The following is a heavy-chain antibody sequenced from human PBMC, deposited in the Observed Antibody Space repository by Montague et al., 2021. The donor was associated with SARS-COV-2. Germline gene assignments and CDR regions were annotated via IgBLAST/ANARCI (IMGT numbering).Heavy chain of an antibody. CDR1: GFTFSSYA. D-gene: IGHD3-10*01. J-gene: IGHJ4*02. Sequence: SLRLSCAASGFTFSSYAMHWVRQAPGKELEWVAVISYDGSNKYYADSVKGRFTISRDNSKNTLYLQMNSLRAEDTAVYYCASSLVWFEIDYWGQGTLVTVSS. CDR2: ISYDGSNK. CDR3: ASSLVWFEIDY. V-gene: IGHV3-30*04.